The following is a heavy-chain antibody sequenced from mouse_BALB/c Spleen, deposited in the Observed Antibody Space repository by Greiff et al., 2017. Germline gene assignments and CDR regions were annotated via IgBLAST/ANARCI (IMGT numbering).Heavy chain of an antibody. V-gene: IGHV1-69*02. CDR1: GYTFTSYW. D-gene: IGHD1-1*02. CDR3: ARGEYGLGGY. CDR2: IDPSDSYT. J-gene: IGHJ2*01. Sequence: VQLQQPGAELVKPGASVKLSCKASGYTFTSYWMHWVKQRPGQGLEWIGEIDPSDSYTNYNQKFKGKATLTVDKSSSTAYMQLSSLTSEDSAVYYCARGEYGLGGYWGQGTTLTVSS.